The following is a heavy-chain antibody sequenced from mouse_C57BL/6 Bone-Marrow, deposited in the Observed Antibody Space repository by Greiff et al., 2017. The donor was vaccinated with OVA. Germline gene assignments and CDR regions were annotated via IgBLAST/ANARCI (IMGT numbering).Heavy chain of an antibody. CDR3: ARRLTTVVATDDDMDD. CDR2: INPNYGTA. CDR1: GYSFTDYN. Sequence: VQLQQSGPELVKPGASVKISCTASGYSFTDYNMNWVKQSHGKSLEWIGVINPNYGTASYTPKFQGKATLTVDQSSSTAYMQLNSLTSEDSAVYYGARRLTTVVATDDDMDDWGQGTSVTVSA. D-gene: IGHD1-1*01. J-gene: IGHJ4*01. V-gene: IGHV1-39*01.